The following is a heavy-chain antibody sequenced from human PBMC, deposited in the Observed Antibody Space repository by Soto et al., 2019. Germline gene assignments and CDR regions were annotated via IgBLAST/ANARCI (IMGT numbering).Heavy chain of an antibody. J-gene: IGHJ3*02. CDR1: GFTFVDYA. CDR2: IRSKAYGGTT. V-gene: IGHV3-49*03. D-gene: IGHD1-1*01. Sequence: GGSLRLSCTASGFTFVDYAMSWFLQAPWKGLEWVGFIRSKAYGGTTEYAASVKGRFTISRDDSKSIAYLQMNSLKTEDTAVYYCTRNWNEGVDAFDIWGHGTMVTVSS. CDR3: TRNWNEGVDAFDI.